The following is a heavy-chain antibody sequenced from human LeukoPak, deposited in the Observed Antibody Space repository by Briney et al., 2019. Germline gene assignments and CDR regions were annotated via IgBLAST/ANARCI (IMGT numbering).Heavy chain of an antibody. CDR2: IYYSGST. D-gene: IGHD3-22*01. V-gene: IGHV4-31*03. CDR3: ASQANYYDSSGYFLH. CDR1: GGPITSGGSY. Sequence: SETLSLTCTVSGGPITSGGSYWSWIRQHPGEGLEWIGYIYYSGSTYYNPSLKSRVTISADTSKKQFSLKLNSVTAADTAVYFCASQANYYDSSGYFLHWGQGILVTVSS. J-gene: IGHJ1*01.